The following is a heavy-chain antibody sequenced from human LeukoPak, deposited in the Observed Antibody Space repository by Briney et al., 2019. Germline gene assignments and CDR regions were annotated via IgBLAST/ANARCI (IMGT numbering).Heavy chain of an antibody. CDR3: AKDRPIAVAGTGYFDY. V-gene: IGHV3-30*02. CDR2: IRYDGSNK. D-gene: IGHD6-19*01. Sequence: GGSLRLSCAASGFTSSSYGMHWVRQAPGKGLEWVAFIRYDGSNKYYADSVKGRFTISRDNSKNTLYLQMNSLRAEDTAVYYCAKDRPIAVAGTGYFDYWGQGTLVTVSS. J-gene: IGHJ4*02. CDR1: GFTSSSYG.